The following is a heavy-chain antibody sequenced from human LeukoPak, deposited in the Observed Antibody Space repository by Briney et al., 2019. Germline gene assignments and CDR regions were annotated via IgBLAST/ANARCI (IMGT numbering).Heavy chain of an antibody. CDR2: IIPIFGTA. CDR3: ARGNYLVRGVAAFDI. D-gene: IGHD3-10*01. V-gene: IGHV1-69*13. Sequence: ASVKVSCKASGGTFSSYAISWVRQAPGQGLEWMGGIIPIFGTANYAQKLQGRVTITADESTSTAYMELSSLRSEDTAVYYCARGNYLVRGVAAFDIWGQGTMVTVSS. CDR1: GGTFSSYA. J-gene: IGHJ3*02.